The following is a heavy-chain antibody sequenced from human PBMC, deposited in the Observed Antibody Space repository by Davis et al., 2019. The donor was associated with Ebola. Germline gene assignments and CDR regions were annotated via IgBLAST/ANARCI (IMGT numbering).Heavy chain of an antibody. D-gene: IGHD2-2*01. J-gene: IGHJ6*03. Sequence: GESLKISCAASGFTFSSYAMSWVRQAPGKGLEWVSYISSSGSTIYYADSVKGRFTISRDNAKNSLYLQMNSLRAEDTAVYYCARPIPAARRGYYYYYMDVWGKGTTVTVSS. V-gene: IGHV3-48*04. CDR3: ARPIPAARRGYYYYYMDV. CDR2: ISSSGSTI. CDR1: GFTFSSYA.